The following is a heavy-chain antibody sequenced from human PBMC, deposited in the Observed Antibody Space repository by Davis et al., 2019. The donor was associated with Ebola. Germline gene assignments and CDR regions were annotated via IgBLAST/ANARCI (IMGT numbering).Heavy chain of an antibody. CDR1: GFVFSSYV. D-gene: IGHD3-10*01. CDR2: INSDGSST. V-gene: IGHV3-74*01. Sequence: HTGGSLRLSCAASGFVFSSYVMSWVRQAPGKGLVWVSRINSDGSSTNYADSVKGRFTISRDNAKNSLYLQMNSLGDEDTAVYYCVREWFGETDWGQGTLVTVSS. CDR3: VREWFGETD. J-gene: IGHJ4*02.